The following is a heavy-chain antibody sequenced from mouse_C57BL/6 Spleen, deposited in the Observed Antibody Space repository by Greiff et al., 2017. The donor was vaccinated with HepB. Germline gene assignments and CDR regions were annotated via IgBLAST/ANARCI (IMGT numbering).Heavy chain of an antibody. V-gene: IGHV1-61*01. CDR3: ARGGYPGYFDV. J-gene: IGHJ1*03. CDR1: GYTFTSYW. Sequence: QVQLQQSGAELVRPGSSVKLSCKASGYTFTSYWLDWVKQRPGQGLEWIGNIYPSDSETHYNQKFKDKATLTVDKSSSTAYMQLSSLTSEDSAVYYCARGGYPGYFDVWGTVTTVTVSS. D-gene: IGHD2-2*01. CDR2: IYPSDSET.